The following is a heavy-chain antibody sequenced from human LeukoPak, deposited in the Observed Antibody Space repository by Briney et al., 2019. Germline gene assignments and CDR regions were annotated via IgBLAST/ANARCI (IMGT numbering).Heavy chain of an antibody. CDR3: ARDGGLYSSGWYGVDY. D-gene: IGHD6-19*01. J-gene: IGHJ4*02. V-gene: IGHV3-33*01. CDR2: IWYDGSNK. CDR1: GFTFSSYG. Sequence: GGSLRLSCAASGFTFSSYGMHWVRQAPGKGLEWAAVIWYDGSNKYYADSVKGRFTISRDNSKNTLYLQMNSLRAEDTAVYYCARDGGLYSSGWYGVDYWGQGTLVTVSS.